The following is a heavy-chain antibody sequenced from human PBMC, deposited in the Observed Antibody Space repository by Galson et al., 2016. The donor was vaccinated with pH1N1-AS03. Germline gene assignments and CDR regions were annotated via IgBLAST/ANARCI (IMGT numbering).Heavy chain of an antibody. J-gene: IGHJ4*02. Sequence: SLRLSCAASGFAFSRYWMSWVRQAPGKGLEWVANLNPDGDYKQYVDSVKGRFTISRDNTRNSLYLPMNRLRVEETAIYYCGPNPEYGEGAYWGQGALVTVSS. CDR3: GPNPEYGEGAY. V-gene: IGHV3-7*01. CDR1: GFAFSRYW. CDR2: LNPDGDYK. D-gene: IGHD4-17*01.